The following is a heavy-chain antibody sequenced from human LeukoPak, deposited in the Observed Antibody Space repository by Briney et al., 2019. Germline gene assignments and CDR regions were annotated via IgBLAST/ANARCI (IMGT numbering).Heavy chain of an antibody. CDR3: ARRYSNGWYFVFDI. CDR2: TSSGSSYT. J-gene: IGHJ3*02. CDR1: GFTYSDYY. Sequence: GGSLRLSCAASGFTYSDYYMSWLRQAPGKGLEWVSYTSSGSSYTNYADSVKGRFTISRDNAKNSLYLQMNSLRAEDTAVYYCARRYSNGWYFVFDIWGQGTMVTVSS. V-gene: IGHV3-11*06. D-gene: IGHD6-19*01.